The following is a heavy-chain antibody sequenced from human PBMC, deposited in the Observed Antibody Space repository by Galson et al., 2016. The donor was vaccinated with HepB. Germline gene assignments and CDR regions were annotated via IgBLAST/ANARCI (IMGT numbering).Heavy chain of an antibody. CDR2: IYYSGNA. V-gene: IGHV4-31*03. Sequence: TLSLTCTVSGGSISSGGYYWNWIRQHPGKGLEWIGYIYYSGNAYYNPSLKSRVTISVDTSKNQFSLKLSSVTAADTAVCYCARVAQSQVAATLFYFDYWGQGTLVTVSS. J-gene: IGHJ4*02. CDR1: GGSISSGGYY. D-gene: IGHD2-15*01. CDR3: ARVAQSQVAATLFYFDY.